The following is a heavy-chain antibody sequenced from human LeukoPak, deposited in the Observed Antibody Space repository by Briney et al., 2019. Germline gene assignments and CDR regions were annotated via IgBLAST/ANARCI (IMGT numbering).Heavy chain of an antibody. CDR2: INHSGST. D-gene: IGHD6-6*01. V-gene: IGHV4-34*01. CDR3: ARRGSLGWLGYLYSSSSGWFDP. Sequence: SETLSLTCAVYGGSFSGYYWSWIRQSPGKGLEWIGEINHSGSTNYNPSLKSRVTISLDTSKNQFSLKLSSVTAADTAVYYCARRGSLGWLGYLYSSSSGWFDPWGQGTLVTVSS. J-gene: IGHJ5*02. CDR1: GGSFSGYY.